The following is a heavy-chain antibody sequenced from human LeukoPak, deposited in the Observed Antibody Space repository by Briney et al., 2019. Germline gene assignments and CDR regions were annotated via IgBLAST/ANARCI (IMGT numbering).Heavy chain of an antibody. V-gene: IGHV4-59*01. CDR1: GGSLSGYS. D-gene: IGHD3-9*01. CDR2: IYYSGST. J-gene: IGHJ4*02. CDR3: ARTYYDILTIDY. Sequence: SETLSLTCAVYGGSLSGYSWAWIRQPPGKGLEWIGYIYYSGSTNYNPSLKSRVTISVDTSKNQFSLKLSSVTAADTAVYYCARTYYDILTIDYWGQGTLVTVSS.